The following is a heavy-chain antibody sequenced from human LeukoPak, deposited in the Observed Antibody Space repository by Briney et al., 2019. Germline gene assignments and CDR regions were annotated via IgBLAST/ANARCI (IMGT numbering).Heavy chain of an antibody. J-gene: IGHJ5*01. CDR2: INPNSGVT. D-gene: IGHD2-21*01. CDR3: ARVRGLRDWFDY. CDR1: GYTFTSYG. Sequence: ASVKVSCKASGYTFTSYGIIWVRQAPGQGLEWMGWINPNSGVTNYAQKFQGWVTMTRDTSISTAYMELGRLRFDDTAVYYCARVRGLRDWFDYWGQGTLVTVSS. V-gene: IGHV1-2*04.